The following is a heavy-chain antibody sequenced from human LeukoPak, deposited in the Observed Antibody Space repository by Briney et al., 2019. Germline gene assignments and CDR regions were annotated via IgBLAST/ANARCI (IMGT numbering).Heavy chain of an antibody. CDR3: AKDRYCSSTSCYAAEYFQH. D-gene: IGHD2-2*01. V-gene: IGHV3-23*01. CDR1: GFTFSSYW. Sequence: GGSLRLSCAASGFTFSSYWMSWVRQAPGKGLEWVSAISGSGGSTYYADSVKGRFTISRDNSKNTLYLQMNSLRAEDTAVYYCAKDRYCSSTSCYAAEYFQHWGQGTLVTVSS. J-gene: IGHJ1*01. CDR2: ISGSGGST.